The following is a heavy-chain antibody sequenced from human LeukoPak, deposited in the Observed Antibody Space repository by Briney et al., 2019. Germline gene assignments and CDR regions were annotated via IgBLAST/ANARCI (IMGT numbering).Heavy chain of an antibody. CDR1: GFIFSNYA. D-gene: IGHD2-15*01. Sequence: PGGSLRLSCAASGFIFSNYAMSWVRQAPGKGLEWVSAIDSTGAYTWYADSVKGRFTISKDSSKTILYLQMNSLRAEDAAVYFCAKVTGDSCYSPVDYWGQGTLVTVSS. V-gene: IGHV3-23*01. CDR2: IDSTGAYT. J-gene: IGHJ4*02. CDR3: AKVTGDSCYSPVDY.